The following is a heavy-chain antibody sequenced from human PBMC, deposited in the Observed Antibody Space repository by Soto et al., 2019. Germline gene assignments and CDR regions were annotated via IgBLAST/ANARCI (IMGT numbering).Heavy chain of an antibody. D-gene: IGHD6-6*01. J-gene: IGHJ5*02. CDR3: ASGPTLAARLGWNYFDP. CDR1: GLNVNVNY. Sequence: GGSLRLSCATSGLNVNVNYVTWVGQAPGKGLEWVSIIHGGGNKFYSDSVKGRFTISRDTSKNTVYLQMTSLTVDDTAVYYCASGPTLAARLGWNYFDPWGQGTLVTVSS. CDR2: IHGGGNK. V-gene: IGHV3-53*01.